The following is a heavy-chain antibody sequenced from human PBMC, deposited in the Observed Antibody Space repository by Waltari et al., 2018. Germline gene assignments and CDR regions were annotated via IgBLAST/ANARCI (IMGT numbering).Heavy chain of an antibody. D-gene: IGHD6-25*01. Sequence: QLQVQESGPGLVKPSETLSLTCTVSGGSISSSSYCWGWIRQPPGKGLEWIGSIYYRGNPYDNPSLKSRVTISVDTSKNQFSLKLSSLTAADTAVYYCARGGGSLGYFDYWGQGTLVTVSS. CDR3: ARGGGSLGYFDY. CDR2: IYYRGNP. V-gene: IGHV4-39*07. CDR1: GGSISSSSYC. J-gene: IGHJ4*02.